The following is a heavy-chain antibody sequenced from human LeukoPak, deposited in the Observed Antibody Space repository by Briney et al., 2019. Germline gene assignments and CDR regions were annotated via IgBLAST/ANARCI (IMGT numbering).Heavy chain of an antibody. CDR2: TYYRSKWYN. CDR1: GDSVSSNSAA. CDR3: ARVRPLGIGGDWYFDL. Sequence: SQTLSLTCAISGDSVSSNSAAWNWIRQSPSRGLEWLGRTYYRSKWYNDYAVSVKSRITINPDTSKNQFSLQLNSVTPEDTAVYCCARVRPLGIGGDWYFDLWGRGTLVTVSS. J-gene: IGHJ2*01. V-gene: IGHV6-1*01. D-gene: IGHD7-27*01.